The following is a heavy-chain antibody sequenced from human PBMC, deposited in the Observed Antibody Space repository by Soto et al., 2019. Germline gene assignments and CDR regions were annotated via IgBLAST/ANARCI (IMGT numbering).Heavy chain of an antibody. Sequence: GSLRLSCAASGFTFSSYSMNWVRQAPGKGLEWVSSISSSSSYIYYADSVKGRFTISRDNAKNSLYLQMNSLRAEDTAVYYCARGIHYYDGRGYHAYWGQGSLVTVSS. CDR3: ARGIHYYDGRGYHAY. CDR2: ISSSSSYI. V-gene: IGHV3-21*01. J-gene: IGHJ4*02. D-gene: IGHD3-22*01. CDR1: GFTFSSYS.